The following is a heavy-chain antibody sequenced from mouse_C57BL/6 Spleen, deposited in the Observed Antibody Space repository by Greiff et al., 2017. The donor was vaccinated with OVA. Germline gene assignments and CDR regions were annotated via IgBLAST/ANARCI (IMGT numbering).Heavy chain of an antibody. CDR3: ALWVVAY. Sequence: EVQRVESGGGLVKPGGSLKLSCAASGFTFTDYGMHWVRQAPEKGLEWVAYISGGSSTIYYADTVKGRFTISRDNAKNTLFLQLTSLGSEDTAMYCCALWVVAYWGQGTLVTVSS. J-gene: IGHJ3*01. V-gene: IGHV5-17*01. CDR2: ISGGSSTI. D-gene: IGHD1-1*02. CDR1: GFTFTDYG.